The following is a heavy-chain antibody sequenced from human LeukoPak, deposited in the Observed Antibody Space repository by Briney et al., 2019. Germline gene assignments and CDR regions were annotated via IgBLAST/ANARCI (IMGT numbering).Heavy chain of an antibody. V-gene: IGHV4-39*01. CDR1: GGSISSSSYY. J-gene: IGHJ5*02. D-gene: IGHD3-10*01. Sequence: SETLSLTCTVSGGSISSSSYYWGWIRQPPGKGLEWIGSIYYSGSTYYNPSLKSRVTISVDTSMNQFSLKLSSVTAADTAVYYCAGIPIWFGELLGASWFDPWGQGTLVTVSS. CDR2: IYYSGST. CDR3: AGIPIWFGELLGASWFDP.